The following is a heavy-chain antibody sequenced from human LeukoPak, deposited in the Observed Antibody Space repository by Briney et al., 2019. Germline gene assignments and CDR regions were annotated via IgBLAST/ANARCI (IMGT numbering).Heavy chain of an antibody. J-gene: IGHJ4*02. CDR3: AIADGGTGYPQLHFDY. CDR1: GFTLSNYA. CDR2: MQGTGTGGSV. Sequence: GGSLRLSCAASGFTLSNYAMSWVRQAPGKGLEWVAVMQGTGTGGSVYYADSVKGRFTVSRDNSKNTLFLRMMSLRAEDTALCYCAIADGGTGYPQLHFDYWGQGTLVTVSS. D-gene: IGHD3-9*01. V-gene: IGHV3-23*01.